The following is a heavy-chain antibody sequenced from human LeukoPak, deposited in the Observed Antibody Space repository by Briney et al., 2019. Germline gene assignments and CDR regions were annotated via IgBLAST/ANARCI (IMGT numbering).Heavy chain of an antibody. CDR1: GFTLSDAW. V-gene: IGHV3-15*01. CDR2: VKSSSDGGTR. CDR3: TTDQVGYYYDSGGYRSLDY. J-gene: IGHJ4*02. D-gene: IGHD3-22*01. Sequence: GGSLRLSCVASGFTLSDAWMSWVRQAPGKGLEWVGRVKSSSDGGTREYAAPVQGRVTISREDSTNTLYLQIDSLKTEDTGVYYCTTDQVGYYYDSGGYRSLDYWGQGTLVTVSS.